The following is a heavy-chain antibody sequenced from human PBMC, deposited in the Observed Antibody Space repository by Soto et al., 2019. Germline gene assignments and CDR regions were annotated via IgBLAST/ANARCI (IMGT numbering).Heavy chain of an antibody. CDR2: ISHTGST. CDR1: GGSITSGNSYS. D-gene: IGHD3-10*01. J-gene: IGHJ5*02. CDR3: ARAVAPYFGTWFDP. V-gene: IGHV4-30-2*01. Sequence: TLSVTCAVSGGSITSGNSYSCSWIRQPPGKGLEWIGSISHTGSTSYNPSLKSRLTMSVDKSKNQFSLRLSSVTAADMAVYYCARAVAPYFGTWFDPWGQGILVTVSS.